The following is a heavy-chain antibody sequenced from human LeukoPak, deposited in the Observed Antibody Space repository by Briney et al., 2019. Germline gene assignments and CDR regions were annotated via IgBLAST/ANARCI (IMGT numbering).Heavy chain of an antibody. CDR1: GFTFSGSA. CDR3: TRRRYSGSYFNWFDP. D-gene: IGHD1-26*01. J-gene: IGHJ5*02. Sequence: GGSLRLSCAASGFTFSGSAMHWVRQASGKGLEWVGLIRSKANSYATAYAASVKGRFTISRDDSKNTAYLQMNSLKTEDTAVYYCTRRRYSGSYFNWFDPWGQGTLVTVSS. CDR2: IRSKANSYAT. V-gene: IGHV3-73*01.